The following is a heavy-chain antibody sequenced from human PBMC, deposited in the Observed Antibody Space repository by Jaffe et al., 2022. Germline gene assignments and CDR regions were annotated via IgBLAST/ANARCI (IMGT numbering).Heavy chain of an antibody. CDR2: IYHSGST. Sequence: QVQLQESGPGLVKPSETLSLTCAVSGYSISSGYYWGWIRQPPGKGLEWIGSIYHSGSTYYNPSLKSRVTISVDTSKNQFSLKLSSVTAADTAVYYCARHGGYSGFQDAFDIWGQGTMVTVSS. J-gene: IGHJ3*02. D-gene: IGHD5-12*01. V-gene: IGHV4-38-2*01. CDR1: GYSISSGYY. CDR3: ARHGGYSGFQDAFDI.